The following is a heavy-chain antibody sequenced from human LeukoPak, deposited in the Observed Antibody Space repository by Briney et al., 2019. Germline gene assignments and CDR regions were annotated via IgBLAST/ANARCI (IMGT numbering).Heavy chain of an antibody. V-gene: IGHV3-48*01. CDR2: ISSSSSTI. D-gene: IGHD2-15*01. J-gene: IGHJ4*02. Sequence: GGSLRLSCAASGFTFSSYSMNWVRQAPGKGLEWVSYISSSSSTIYCADSVKGRFTISRDNAKNSLYLQMNSLRAEDTAVYYCAREAYCSGGSCYSGILGYWGQGTLVTVSS. CDR1: GFTFSSYS. CDR3: AREAYCSGGSCYSGILGY.